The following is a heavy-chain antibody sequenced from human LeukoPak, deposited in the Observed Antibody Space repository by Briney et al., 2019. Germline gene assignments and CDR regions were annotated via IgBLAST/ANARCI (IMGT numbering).Heavy chain of an antibody. V-gene: IGHV3-30*18. CDR2: ISYDGSNK. CDR1: GFTFSSYG. D-gene: IGHD1-14*01. Sequence: GGSLRLSCAASGFTFSSYGMHWVRQAPGKGLEWVAVISYDGSNKYYADSVKGRFTISRDNAKNSLYLQMNSLRAEDTAVYYCAKVGITYLGVFDYWGQGTLVTVSS. J-gene: IGHJ4*02. CDR3: AKVGITYLGVFDY.